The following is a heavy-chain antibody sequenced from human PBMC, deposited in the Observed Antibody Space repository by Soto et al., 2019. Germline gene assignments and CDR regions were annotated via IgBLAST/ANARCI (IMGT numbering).Heavy chain of an antibody. CDR3: ARDQGYCSGRSCNLNWFDP. J-gene: IGHJ5*02. V-gene: IGHV3-74*01. Sequence: EVQLVESGGGLVQPGGSLRLSCAASGFTFSSYWMHWVRQAPGKGLVWVSRINSDGSSTSYADSVKGRFTISRDNAKNTLYLQMNSLRAEDTAVYYCARDQGYCSGRSCNLNWFDPWGQGTLVTVSS. CDR2: INSDGSST. D-gene: IGHD2-15*01. CDR1: GFTFSSYW.